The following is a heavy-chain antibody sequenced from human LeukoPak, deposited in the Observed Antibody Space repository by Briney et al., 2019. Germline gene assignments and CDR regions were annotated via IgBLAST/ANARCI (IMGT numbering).Heavy chain of an antibody. CDR2: ISYDGSNK. D-gene: IGHD3-9*01. J-gene: IGHJ4*02. V-gene: IGHV3-30-3*01. Sequence: GGSLRLSCAASGFTFSSYAMHWVRQAPGKGLEWVAVISYDGSNKYYADSVKGRFTISRDNSKNTLYLQMNSLRAEDTAVYYCARAGDPYYDILTGYHLGHWGQGTLVTVSS. CDR3: ARAGDPYYDILTGYHLGH. CDR1: GFTFSSYA.